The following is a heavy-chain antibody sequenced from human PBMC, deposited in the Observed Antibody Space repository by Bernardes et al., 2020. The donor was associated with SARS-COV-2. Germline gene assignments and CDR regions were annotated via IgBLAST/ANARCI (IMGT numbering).Heavy chain of an antibody. D-gene: IGHD1-26*01. CDR3: AKWGAVDGDYYYGMDV. Sequence: SETLSLTCTVSGGSTSDYYWTWVRQPAGKGLEWIGRIYVSGRIGYNPSLRSRVTMSLDTSKNQFSLKLNSVTAADTAVYYCAKWGAVDGDYYYGMDVWGQGITVTVSS. CDR1: GGSTSDYY. J-gene: IGHJ6*02. V-gene: IGHV4-4*07. CDR2: IYVSGRI.